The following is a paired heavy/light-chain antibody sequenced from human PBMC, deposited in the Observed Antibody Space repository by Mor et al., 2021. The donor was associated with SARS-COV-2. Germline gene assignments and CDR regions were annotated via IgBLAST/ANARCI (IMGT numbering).Heavy chain of an antibody. J-gene: IGHJ4*02. D-gene: IGHD1-26*01. V-gene: IGHV3-33*01. CDR3: TRGHAGVSPLPGGFDY. Sequence: QVQLVESGGGVVQPGRSLRLSCAASGFTFTNYGMHWVRQAPGKGLEWVAVIWYDGTNKYYADSVKGRFTISRDNYKNTLFLQMSSLRAEDTAVYYCTRGHAGVSPLPGGFDYWGQGTLVTVSS. CDR1: GFTFTNYG. CDR2: IWYDGTNK.
Light chain of an antibody. Sequence: DIQMTQSPSSLSASVGDRVTITCRASQDISNYLAWFQQIPGKAPKSLIYAASSLQSGVPSKFSGSGSGTDFTLTISSLQPEDFATYYCQQYNSYPPTFGPGTKVDI. CDR1: QDISNY. CDR2: AAS. V-gene: IGKV1-16*02. J-gene: IGKJ3*01. CDR3: QQYNSYPPT.